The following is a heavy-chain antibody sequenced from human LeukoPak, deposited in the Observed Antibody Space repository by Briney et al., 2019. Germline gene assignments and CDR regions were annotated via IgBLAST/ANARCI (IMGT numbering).Heavy chain of an antibody. CDR3: ARGQVDYFDY. D-gene: IGHD2-15*01. J-gene: IGHJ4*02. V-gene: IGHV4-61*02. CDR1: GGSISSGSYY. CDR2: IYTSGST. Sequence: SETLSLTCTVSGGSISSGSYYWSWIRQPAGKGLEWIGRIYTSGSTNYNPSLKSRVTISVDTSKNQFSLELSSVTAPDTAVYYCARGQVDYFDYWGQGTLVTVST.